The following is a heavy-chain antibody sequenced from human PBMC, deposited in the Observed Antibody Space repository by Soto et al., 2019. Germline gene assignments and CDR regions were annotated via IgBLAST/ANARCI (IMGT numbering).Heavy chain of an antibody. V-gene: IGHV3-7*03. CDR1: GFIFSTHW. J-gene: IGHJ4*02. D-gene: IGHD3-22*01. Sequence: EVQLVESGGGLVQPGGSLRLSCAASGFIFSTHWMNWVRQAPGKGLEWVADIKQDGSEKYYADSVKGRFTISRDNAKNSLDLQMNSLRAEDTAVYYCARGDYYDRRFDYWGQGTLVTVSS. CDR3: ARGDYYDRRFDY. CDR2: IKQDGSEK.